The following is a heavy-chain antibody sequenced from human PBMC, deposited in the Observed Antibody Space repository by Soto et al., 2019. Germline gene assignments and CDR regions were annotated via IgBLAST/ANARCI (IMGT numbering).Heavy chain of an antibody. J-gene: IGHJ4*02. Sequence: GGSLRLSCAASGFTFSNAWMNWVRQAPGKGLEWVGRIKSRYDGGTIDFAAPVKGRFTISRDDSKNTVYLQMNSLKIEDTAVYYCTTGGYYLDYWGQGTQVTVSS. CDR1: GFTFSNAW. V-gene: IGHV3-15*07. CDR2: IKSRYDGGTI. CDR3: TTGGYYLDY.